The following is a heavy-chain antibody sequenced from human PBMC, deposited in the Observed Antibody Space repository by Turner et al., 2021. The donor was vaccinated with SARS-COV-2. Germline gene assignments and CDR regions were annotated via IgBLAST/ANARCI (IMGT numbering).Heavy chain of an antibody. CDR2: SYTDGSRT. D-gene: IGHD2-15*01. CDR3: AREGRAVVPNFDY. V-gene: IGHV3-74*01. CDR1: GFTFSIYW. J-gene: IGHJ4*02. Sequence: EVQLVESGGGLVQPGGSLRLSCAASGFTFSIYWMHWVRQAPGKGLVWVSRSYTDGSRTSYADSVKGRFTISRDNAKNTLYLQMNSLRAEDTAVYYCAREGRAVVPNFDYWGQGTLVTVSS.